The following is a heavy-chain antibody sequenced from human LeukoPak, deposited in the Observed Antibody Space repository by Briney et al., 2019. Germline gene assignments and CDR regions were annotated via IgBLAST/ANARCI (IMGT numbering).Heavy chain of an antibody. D-gene: IGHD7-27*01. CDR3: ARDRDWGFDY. J-gene: IGHJ4*02. CDR1: GFTFSSYS. CDR2: ISSSSSTI. V-gene: IGHV3-48*01. Sequence: GGSLRLSCAASGFTFSSYSMNWVRQAPAKGLEWVSYISSSSSTIYYADSVKGRFTISRDNVKNSLYLQMNSLRAEDTAVYYCARDRDWGFDYWGQGILVTVSS.